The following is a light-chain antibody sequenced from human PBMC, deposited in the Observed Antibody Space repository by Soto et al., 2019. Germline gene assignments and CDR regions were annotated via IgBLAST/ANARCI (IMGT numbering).Light chain of an antibody. Sequence: EIVLTQSPGTRYLSPGERATLSCRVSQSIGRTYLAWYQQRPGQAPRLLLYGASSRATGIPDRFDVGGSGTDFTLTISRLENEDFAVYYCQQYASRTWTFGQGTKVDIK. CDR1: QSIGRTY. J-gene: IGKJ1*01. V-gene: IGKV3-20*01. CDR2: GAS. CDR3: QQYASRTWT.